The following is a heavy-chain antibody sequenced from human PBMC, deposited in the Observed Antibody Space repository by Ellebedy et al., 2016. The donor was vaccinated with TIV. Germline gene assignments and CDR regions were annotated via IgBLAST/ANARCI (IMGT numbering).Heavy chain of an antibody. D-gene: IGHD3-16*02. CDR2: ISGSGGST. J-gene: IGHJ4*02. V-gene: IGHV3-23*01. CDR1: GFTFSSYA. Sequence: GGSLRLSXAASGFTFSSYAMSWVRQAPGKGLEWVSAISGSGGSTYYADSVKGRFTISRDNSKNTLYLQMNSLRAEDTAVYYCAKGGGTYDYVWGSYRYDYGDYIDYWGQGTLVTVSS. CDR3: AKGGGTYDYVWGSYRYDYGDYIDY.